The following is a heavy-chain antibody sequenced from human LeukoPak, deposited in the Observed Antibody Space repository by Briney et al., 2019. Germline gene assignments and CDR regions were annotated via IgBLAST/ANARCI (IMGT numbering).Heavy chain of an antibody. CDR3: ARDLAAADDNWFDP. CDR1: GYNLTELS. V-gene: IGHV1-24*01. D-gene: IGHD6-13*01. CDR2: FDPEDGET. J-gene: IGHJ5*02. Sequence: ASVKVSCKVSGYNLTELSMHWVRQSPGKGLEWMGGFDPEDGETIYAQKFQGRVTMTEDTSTDTAYMELSSLRSEDTAVYYCARDLAAADDNWFDPWGQGTLVTVSS.